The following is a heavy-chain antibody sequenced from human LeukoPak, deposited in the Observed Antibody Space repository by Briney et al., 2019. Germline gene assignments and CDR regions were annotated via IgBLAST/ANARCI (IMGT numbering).Heavy chain of an antibody. V-gene: IGHV1-69*13. CDR1: GGTFISYA. CDR2: IIPIFGTA. J-gene: IGHJ5*02. D-gene: IGHD2-2*01. Sequence: ASVKVSCKASGGTFISYAISWVRQAPGQGLEWMGGIIPIFGTANYAQKFQGRVTITADESTSTAYMELSSLRSEDTAVYYCAVIPAAILSSGENWFDPWGQGTLVTVSS. CDR3: AVIPAAILSSGENWFDP.